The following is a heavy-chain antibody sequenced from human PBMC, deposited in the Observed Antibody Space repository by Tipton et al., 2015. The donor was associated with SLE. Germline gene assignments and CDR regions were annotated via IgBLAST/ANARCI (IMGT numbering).Heavy chain of an antibody. CDR3: ATYSSGWFDAFDI. D-gene: IGHD6-19*01. Sequence: TLSLTCAVYGGSFSGYYWSWIRQPPGKGLEWIGEINHSGSTNYNPSPKSRVTISVDTSKNQFSLKLSSVTAADTAVYYCATYSSGWFDAFDIWGQGTMVTVSS. CDR1: GGSFSGYY. V-gene: IGHV4-34*01. J-gene: IGHJ3*02. CDR2: INHSGST.